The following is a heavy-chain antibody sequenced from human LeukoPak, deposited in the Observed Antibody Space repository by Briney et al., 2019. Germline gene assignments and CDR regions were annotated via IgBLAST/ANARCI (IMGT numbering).Heavy chain of an antibody. CDR2: IWYDGSNK. Sequence: GGSLRLSCAASGFTFSSYGMHWVRQAPGKGLERVAVIWYDGSNKYYADSVKGRFTISRDNSKNTLYLQMNSLRAEDTAVYYCARSYYDFWSGYLGVGYWGQGTLVTVSS. CDR3: ARSYYDFWSGYLGVGY. CDR1: GFTFSSYG. V-gene: IGHV3-33*01. J-gene: IGHJ4*02. D-gene: IGHD3-3*01.